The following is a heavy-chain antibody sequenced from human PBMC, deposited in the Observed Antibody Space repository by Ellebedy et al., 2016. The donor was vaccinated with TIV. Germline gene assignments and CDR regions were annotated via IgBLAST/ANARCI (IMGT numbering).Heavy chain of an antibody. CDR1: GYTFTSYG. Sequence: ASVKVSXXASGYTFTSYGISWVRQAPGQGLEWMGWISAYNGNTNYAQKLQGRVTMTTDTSTSTAYMGLRSLRSDDTAVYYCARDGRLEAAAGTLFDYWGQGTLVTVSS. V-gene: IGHV1-18*04. D-gene: IGHD6-13*01. J-gene: IGHJ4*02. CDR3: ARDGRLEAAAGTLFDY. CDR2: ISAYNGNT.